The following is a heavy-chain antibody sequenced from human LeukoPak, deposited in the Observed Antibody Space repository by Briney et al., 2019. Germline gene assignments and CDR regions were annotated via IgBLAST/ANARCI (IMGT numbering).Heavy chain of an antibody. D-gene: IGHD1-7*01. Sequence: GGSLRLSCATSGFTFSGYGMHWVRQAPGKGLEWVAFIRYDGSNKYYADSVKGRFTISRDNSKNTLYLQMNSLRAEDTAVYYCAKGSNWNYDPRVYIDYWGQGTLVTVSS. CDR3: AKGSNWNYDPRVYIDY. V-gene: IGHV3-30*02. J-gene: IGHJ4*02. CDR2: IRYDGSNK. CDR1: GFTFSGYG.